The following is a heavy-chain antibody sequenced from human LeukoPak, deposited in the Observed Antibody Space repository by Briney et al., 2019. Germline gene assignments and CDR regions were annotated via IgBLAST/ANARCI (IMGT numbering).Heavy chain of an antibody. CDR1: GGSISSSNYY. Sequence: SETLSLTCTVSGGSISSSNYYWSWIRQPPGEALEWIASINHGGTTYYSPSLKSRVTISVDTSKNQFSLKLSSVTAADTAVYYCARLTIMITFGGVIVTTGNWFDPWGQGTLVTVSS. CDR3: ARLTIMITFGGVIVTTGNWFDP. J-gene: IGHJ5*02. V-gene: IGHV4-39*01. CDR2: INHGGTT. D-gene: IGHD3-16*02.